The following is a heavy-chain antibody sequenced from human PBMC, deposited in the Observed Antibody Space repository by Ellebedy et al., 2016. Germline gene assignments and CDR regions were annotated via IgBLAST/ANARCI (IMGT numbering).Heavy chain of an antibody. CDR3: ARGGGSDFDY. D-gene: IGHD2-15*01. CDR2: INPNSGDT. Sequence: ASVKVSXXASGYTFTGYYMHWVRQAPGQGLEWMGWINPNSGDTNYAQKFQGRVTMTRDTSISTAYMELSRLRSDDTAVYYCARGGGSDFDYWGQGTLVTVSS. CDR1: GYTFTGYY. V-gene: IGHV1-2*02. J-gene: IGHJ4*02.